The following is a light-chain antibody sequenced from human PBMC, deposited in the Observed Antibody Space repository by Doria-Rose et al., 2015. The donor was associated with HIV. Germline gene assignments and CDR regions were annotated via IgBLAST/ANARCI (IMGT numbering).Light chain of an antibody. CDR2: DGS. V-gene: IGKV3-20*01. Sequence: EIVLTQSPGTLSLSPGERATLSCRASQSFSSTYLAWYQRKPGQAPSLLIYDGSTRATGTPDRFSASGSGTDFTLTINRLEPEDFALYYCHQYGTSWTFGQGTKVE. J-gene: IGKJ1*01. CDR1: QSFSSTY. CDR3: HQYGTSWT.